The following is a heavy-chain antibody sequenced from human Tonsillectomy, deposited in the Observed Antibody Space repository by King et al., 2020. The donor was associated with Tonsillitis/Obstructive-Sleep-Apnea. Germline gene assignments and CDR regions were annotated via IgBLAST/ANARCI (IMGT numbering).Heavy chain of an antibody. V-gene: IGHV3-74*03. J-gene: IGHJ4*02. CDR1: RFSFSSYW. CDR2: INSDGTST. CDR3: ARGKGSCGSGVCIPRGFDY. Sequence: VQLVESGGGVVQPGGSLRLSCVGSRFSFSSYWMHWVRQAPGKGLVWVSRINSDGTSTTYADSVKGRFNVSRDNDKSTLYLQMNSLGAEDTAVYFCARGKGSCGSGVCIPRGFDYWGQGILVAVSS. D-gene: IGHD2-8*01.